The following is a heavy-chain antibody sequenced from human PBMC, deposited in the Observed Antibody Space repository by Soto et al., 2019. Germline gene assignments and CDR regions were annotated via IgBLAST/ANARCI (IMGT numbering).Heavy chain of an antibody. Sequence: GASVKVSCKASGYTFTSYGISWVRQAPGQGLEWMGWISAYNGNTNYAQKLQGRVTMTTDTSTSTAYMELRSLRSDDTAVYYCARDGARYYYDSSGYTRYHDYWGQGTLVTVSS. J-gene: IGHJ4*02. CDR1: GYTFTSYG. CDR3: ARDGARYYYDSSGYTRYHDY. D-gene: IGHD3-22*01. V-gene: IGHV1-18*01. CDR2: ISAYNGNT.